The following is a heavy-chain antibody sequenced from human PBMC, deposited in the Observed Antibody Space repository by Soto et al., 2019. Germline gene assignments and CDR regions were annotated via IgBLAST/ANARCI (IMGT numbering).Heavy chain of an antibody. CDR1: GGTFSSYA. V-gene: IGHV1-69*06. J-gene: IGHJ5*02. Sequence: ASVKVSCKASGGTFSSYAISWVRQAPGQGLEWMGGIIPIFGTANYAQKFQGRVTITADKSTSTAYMGLSSLRSEDTAVYYCARSYYYDSSGKNWFDPWGQGTLVTVSS. CDR3: ARSYYYDSSGKNWFDP. CDR2: IIPIFGTA. D-gene: IGHD3-22*01.